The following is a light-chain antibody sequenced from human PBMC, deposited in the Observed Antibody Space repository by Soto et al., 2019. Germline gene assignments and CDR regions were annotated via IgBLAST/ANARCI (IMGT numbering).Light chain of an antibody. Sequence: EVVLTQSPGTVSLSPGERATLSCRASQSVTANYLAWYQQKPVQAPSLLIYAASSSATGIPDRFSGSGSGTDFNLSNSRLEPEDFAMYYCQHYGNSVTWTFGQGTKVDVK. V-gene: IGKV3-20*01. J-gene: IGKJ1*01. CDR3: QHYGNSVTWT. CDR1: QSVTANY. CDR2: AAS.